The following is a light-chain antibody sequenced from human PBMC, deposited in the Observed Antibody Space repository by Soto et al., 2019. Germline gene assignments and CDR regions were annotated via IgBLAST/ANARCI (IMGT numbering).Light chain of an antibody. V-gene: IGLV2-11*01. CDR2: DVT. Sequence: QSALTQPRSVSGSPGQSVTISCTGTGSDVGGYNYVSWYQQHPGKAPKLMIYDVTTRPSGVPDRFSGSKSGSTASLTISGLQAEDEADYYCCSYAGSNTLLFGGGTKLTVL. J-gene: IGLJ2*01. CDR3: CSYAGSNTLL. CDR1: GSDVGGYNY.